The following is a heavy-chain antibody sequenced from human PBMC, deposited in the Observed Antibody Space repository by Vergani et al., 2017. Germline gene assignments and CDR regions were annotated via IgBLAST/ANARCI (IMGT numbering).Heavy chain of an antibody. J-gene: IGHJ4*02. CDR1: GGSFSGYY. V-gene: IGHV4-34*01. Sequence: QVQLQQWGAGLLKPSETLSLTCAVYGGSFSGYYWSWIRQPPGKGLEWIGEINDSGSTYYNPSLKSRVTISVDTSKNQFSLKLSSVTAADTAVYYCARYLVGATKRSDYFDYWGQGTLVTVSS. D-gene: IGHD1-26*01. CDR2: INDSGST. CDR3: ARYLVGATKRSDYFDY.